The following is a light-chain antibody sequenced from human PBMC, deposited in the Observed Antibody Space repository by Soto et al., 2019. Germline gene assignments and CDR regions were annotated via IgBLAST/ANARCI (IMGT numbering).Light chain of an antibody. CDR1: NIGIKS. J-gene: IGLJ2*01. Sequence: SYELTQPPSVSVAPGQTARITCGGNNIGIKSVHWYQLKPGQAPVLVVYDDSDRPSGIPERFSGSNSGNTATLTITRVEAGDEADYFCQVWDGSSDHVVFGGGTKLTVL. V-gene: IGLV3-21*02. CDR3: QVWDGSSDHVV. CDR2: DDS.